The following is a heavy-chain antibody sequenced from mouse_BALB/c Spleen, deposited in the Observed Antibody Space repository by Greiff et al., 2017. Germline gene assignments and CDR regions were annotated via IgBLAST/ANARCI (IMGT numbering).Heavy chain of an antibody. CDR1: GDSITSGY. D-gene: IGHD1-1*01. J-gene: IGHJ4*01. CDR2: ISYSGST. Sequence: EVQLQESGPSLVKPSQTLSLTCSVTGDSITSGYWNWIRKFPGNKLEYMGYISYSGSTYYNPSLKSRISITRDTSKNQYYLQLNSVTTEDTATYYCARITTVVAFRGAMDYWGQGTSVTVSS. CDR3: ARITTVVAFRGAMDY. V-gene: IGHV3-8*02.